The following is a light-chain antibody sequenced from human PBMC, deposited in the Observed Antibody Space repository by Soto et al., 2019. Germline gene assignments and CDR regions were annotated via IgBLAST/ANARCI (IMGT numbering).Light chain of an antibody. J-gene: IGKJ4*01. V-gene: IGKV3-20*01. CDR2: ATS. CDR3: QPYNNWPLT. CDR1: QSVYRNY. Sequence: ESVLTQSPGTLSLSPGERAPLSCRASQSVYRNYLAWYQQKPGQAPRLLIYATSSRATDIPDRFSGSRSGAEFTLTINSLQSEDFAVYYCQPYNNWPLTFGGGTKVDI.